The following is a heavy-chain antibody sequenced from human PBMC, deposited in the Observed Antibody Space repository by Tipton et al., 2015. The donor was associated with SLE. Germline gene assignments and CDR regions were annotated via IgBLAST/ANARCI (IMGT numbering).Heavy chain of an antibody. D-gene: IGHD6-6*01. V-gene: IGHV3-NL1*01. Sequence: SLRLSCAASGFTFSSYGMHWVRQAPGKGLEWVSVIYSGGSTYYADSVKGRFTISRDNSKNTLYLQMNSLRAEDTAVYYCARLRCSSSSFDYWGQGSLVTVSS. CDR3: ARLRCSSSSFDY. J-gene: IGHJ4*02. CDR2: IYSGGST. CDR1: GFTFSSYG.